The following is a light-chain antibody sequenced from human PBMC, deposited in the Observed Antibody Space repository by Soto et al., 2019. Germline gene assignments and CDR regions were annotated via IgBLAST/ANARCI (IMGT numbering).Light chain of an antibody. Sequence: EIVLTQSPGTLSLSPGERATLSCRASQSVSSSYLAWYQQKPGQAPRLLIYGASSRATGIPDRFSGSGSGTDLTLTISRLELEDFAVYYCQQYGSSPPYTFGQGTKLEIK. V-gene: IGKV3-20*01. CDR3: QQYGSSPPYT. CDR2: GAS. CDR1: QSVSSSY. J-gene: IGKJ2*01.